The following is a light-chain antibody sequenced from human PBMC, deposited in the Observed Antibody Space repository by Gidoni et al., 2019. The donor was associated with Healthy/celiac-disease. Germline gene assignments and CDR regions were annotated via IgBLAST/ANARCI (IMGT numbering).Light chain of an antibody. Sequence: QSALTQPASVSASPGQSITISCTGTSSDVGGYNYVSWYQQPPGKAPKLMIYDVSNRPSGVSNRFSGSKSGNTASLTISGLQAEDEADYYCSSYTSSSTPSLYVFGTGTKVTVL. CDR3: SSYTSSSTPSLYV. CDR2: DVS. V-gene: IGLV2-14*01. J-gene: IGLJ1*01. CDR1: SSDVGGYNY.